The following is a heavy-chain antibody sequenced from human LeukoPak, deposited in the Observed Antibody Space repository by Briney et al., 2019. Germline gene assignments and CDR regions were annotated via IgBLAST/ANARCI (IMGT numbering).Heavy chain of an antibody. CDR1: GYTFTSYG. D-gene: IGHD2-21*02. CDR2: ISAYNGNT. CDR3: ARGPRLHYYYYMDV. Sequence: GASVKVPCKASGYTFTSYGISWVRQAPGQGLEWMGWISAYNGNTNYAQKLQGRVTMTTDTSTSTAYMELRSLGSDDTAVYYCARGPRLHYYYYMDVWGKGTTVTVSS. J-gene: IGHJ6*03. V-gene: IGHV1-18*01.